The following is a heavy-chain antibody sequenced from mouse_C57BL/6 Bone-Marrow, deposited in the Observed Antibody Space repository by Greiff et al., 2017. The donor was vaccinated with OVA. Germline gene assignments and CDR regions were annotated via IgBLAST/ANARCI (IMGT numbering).Heavy chain of an antibody. CDR3: TTSRYSNYEYFEG. D-gene: IGHD2-5*01. V-gene: IGHV14-4*01. Sequence: VQLKESGAELVRPGASVKLSCTASGFNIKDYYMHWVKQRPEQGLEWIGWIDPENGDTEYAWKFQGKATITADTSSNTAYLQLSSLTSEDTAVYYGTTSRYSNYEYFEGWGTGTTVTVSS. CDR2: IDPENGDT. CDR1: GFNIKDYY. J-gene: IGHJ1*03.